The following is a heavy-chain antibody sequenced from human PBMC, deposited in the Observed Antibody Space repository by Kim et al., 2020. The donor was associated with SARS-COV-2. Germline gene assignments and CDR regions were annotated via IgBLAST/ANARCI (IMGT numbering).Heavy chain of an antibody. Sequence: SVKGRLTISRYNAKKALYLQMNSLRDEDTSIYYCARERREYDSANYFFDYWGQGTLVTVSS. V-gene: IGHV3-48*02. CDR3: ARERREYDSANYFFDY. J-gene: IGHJ4*02. D-gene: IGHD3-10*01.